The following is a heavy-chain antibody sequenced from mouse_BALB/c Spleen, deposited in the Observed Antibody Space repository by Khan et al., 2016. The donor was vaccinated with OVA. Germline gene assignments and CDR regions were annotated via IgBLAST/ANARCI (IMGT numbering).Heavy chain of an antibody. J-gene: IGHJ2*01. CDR3: ATSYFYGYYFDY. Sequence: EVELVESGGGLVQSGGSRKLSCAASGFTFTSYGMHWIRQAPEKGLEGVAYISSDSNTIYYADTVKGRFTISRDNPKNTLFLQMNSLRSGDTAMYFCATSYFYGYYFDYWGQGTTLTVSS. D-gene: IGHD1-1*01. CDR1: GFTFTSYG. V-gene: IGHV5-17*02. CDR2: ISSDSNTI.